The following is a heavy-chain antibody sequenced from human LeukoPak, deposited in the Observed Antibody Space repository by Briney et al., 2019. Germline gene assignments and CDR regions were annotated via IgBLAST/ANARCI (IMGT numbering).Heavy chain of an antibody. J-gene: IGHJ4*02. CDR1: GYSFPTYW. CDR2: IYPGDSDT. Sequence: GASLQISCKGSGYSFPTYWIGWVRQMPGKGLEWMGIIYPGDSDTRYSPSFQGQVTISADKSISTAYLQWSSLKASDTAMYYCARHPADYGDYFDYWGQGTLVTVSS. CDR3: ARHPADYGDYFDY. V-gene: IGHV5-51*01. D-gene: IGHD4-17*01.